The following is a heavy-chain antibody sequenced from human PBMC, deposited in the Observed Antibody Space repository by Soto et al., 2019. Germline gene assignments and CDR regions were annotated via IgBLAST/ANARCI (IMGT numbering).Heavy chain of an antibody. J-gene: IGHJ4*02. CDR1: GFTFRNYG. CDR2: ISHDGSDK. CDR3: AKENQHLVHDY. Sequence: GESLRLSCAASGFTFRNYGMHWVRQAPGKGLEWVAVISHDGSDKYYADSMKGRFIISRDNSENTLFLNMNSLKPEDTAVYYCAKENQHLVHDYWGQGTLVTVSS. D-gene: IGHD6-13*01. V-gene: IGHV3-30*18.